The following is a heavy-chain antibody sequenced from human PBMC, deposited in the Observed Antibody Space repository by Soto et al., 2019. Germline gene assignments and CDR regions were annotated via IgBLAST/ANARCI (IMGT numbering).Heavy chain of an antibody. CDR2: ISTYDDKT. J-gene: IGHJ5*02. Sequence: QVQLVQSGAEVKTPGASVKVSCRASGYSFRTHGISWVRQAPGQGLEWMGWISTYDDKTNFPQKLQGRITMTTDTSTSTAYMELRSLRYDDTAVYFCARDLGYCNSSGCFRNWFDPWGQGTLVTVSS. CDR3: ARDLGYCNSSGCFRNWFDP. CDR1: GYSFRTHG. V-gene: IGHV1-18*01. D-gene: IGHD2-15*01.